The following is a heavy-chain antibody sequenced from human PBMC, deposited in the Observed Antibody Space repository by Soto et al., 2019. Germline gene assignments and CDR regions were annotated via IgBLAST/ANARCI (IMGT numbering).Heavy chain of an antibody. Sequence: EVQLVEFGGDLVQPGGSLRLSCAASGFTFSTYGMNWVRQAPGKGLGWVSYISGSSRTISYADSVKGRFTISRDNAKNSLYLQMDSLRDEDTAVYYCARDEDGDYDFDYWGQGTLVTVSS. CDR3: ARDEDGDYDFDY. D-gene: IGHD4-17*01. CDR1: GFTFSTYG. V-gene: IGHV3-48*02. J-gene: IGHJ4*02. CDR2: ISGSSRTI.